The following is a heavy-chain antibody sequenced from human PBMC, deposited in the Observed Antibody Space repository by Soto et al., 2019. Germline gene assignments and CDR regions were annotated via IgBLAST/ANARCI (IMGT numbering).Heavy chain of an antibody. CDR1: GFSLSTSGVG. CDR3: AHSLIGYYYDSSGSNWFDP. V-gene: IGHV2-5*02. D-gene: IGHD3-22*01. CDR2: IYWDDDK. Sequence: SGPTLVNPTQTLTLTCTFSGFSLSTSGVGVGWIRQPPRKALEWLAFIYWDDDKRYSPSLKSRLTITKDTSKNQVVLTMTNMDPVDTATYYCAHSLIGYYYDSSGSNWFDPWGQGTLVTVSS. J-gene: IGHJ5*02.